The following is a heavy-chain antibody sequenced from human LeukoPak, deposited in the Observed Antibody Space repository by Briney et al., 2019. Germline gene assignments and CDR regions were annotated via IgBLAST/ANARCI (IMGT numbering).Heavy chain of an antibody. CDR2: ISGSGGST. D-gene: IGHD3-10*01. V-gene: IGHV3-23*01. CDR3: AKGAMVRGVISLRFLSSLRS. CDR1: GFTFSSYA. Sequence: GGSLRLSCAASGFTFSSYAMSWVRQAPGKGLEWVSAISGSGGSTYYAGSVKGRFTISRDNSKNTLYLQMNSLRAEDTAVYYCAKGAMVRGVISLRFLSSLRSWGQGTLVTVSS. J-gene: IGHJ5*02.